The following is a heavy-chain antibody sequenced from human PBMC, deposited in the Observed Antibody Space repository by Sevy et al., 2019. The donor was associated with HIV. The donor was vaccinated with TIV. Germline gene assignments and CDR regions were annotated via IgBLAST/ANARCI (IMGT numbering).Heavy chain of an antibody. CDR1: GYTFTSYG. V-gene: IGHV1-18*04. CDR2: ISAYNGNI. CDR3: ARDHDYGDYDDY. Sequence: ASVKVSCKASGYTFTSYGISWVRQAPGQGLEWMGWISAYNGNINYAQKLQGRVTMTTDTSTSTAYMELRSLRSDDTAVYYCARDHDYGDYDDYWGQGTLVTVSS. J-gene: IGHJ4*02. D-gene: IGHD4-17*01.